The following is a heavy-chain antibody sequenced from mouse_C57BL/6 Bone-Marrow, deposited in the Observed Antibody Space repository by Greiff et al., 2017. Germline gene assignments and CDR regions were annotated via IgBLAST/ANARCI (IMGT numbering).Heavy chain of an antibody. J-gene: IGHJ4*01. CDR3: GRENWTEAYAMAY. D-gene: IGHD4-1*01. Sequence: QVQLQQSGAELVRPGASVKMSCKASGYTFTSYNMHWVKQTPRHGLEWIGAIYPGNGDTSYNQKFKGKATMTVDKSSSTDYMQLSSLTSEDSAVYFCGRENWTEAYAMAYWGQGTSVTVSS. CDR2: IYPGNGDT. V-gene: IGHV1-12*01. CDR1: GYTFTSYN.